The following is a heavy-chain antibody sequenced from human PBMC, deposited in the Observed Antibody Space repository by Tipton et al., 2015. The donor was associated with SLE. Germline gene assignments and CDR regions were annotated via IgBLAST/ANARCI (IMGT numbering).Heavy chain of an antibody. V-gene: IGHV4-39*07. CDR1: GGSLSETIYY. J-gene: IGHJ4*02. D-gene: IGHD3-3*01. Sequence: TLSLTCTVSGGSLSETIYYWGWIRQPPGKGLEWIGSIYYSGSTYYNPSLKSRVTISVDTSKRQFSLNLTSVTAADTAVYYCARDPYDSWSDYQATFDYWGQGTLVTVSP. CDR3: ARDPYDSWSDYQATFDY. CDR2: IYYSGST.